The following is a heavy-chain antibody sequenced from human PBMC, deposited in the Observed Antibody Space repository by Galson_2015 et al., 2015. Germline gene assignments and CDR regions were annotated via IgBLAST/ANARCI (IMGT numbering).Heavy chain of an antibody. CDR2: IYTSGST. J-gene: IGHJ6*02. D-gene: IGHD5-24*01. CDR1: GGSISSGSYY. V-gene: IGHV4-61*02. Sequence: TLSLTCTVSGGSISSGSYYWSWIRPPAGKGLEWIGRIYTSGSTNYNPSLKSRVTISVDTPKNQFSLKLSSVTAADTAVYYCAREREDEVYYYYGMDVWGQGTTVTVSS. CDR3: AREREDEVYYYYGMDV.